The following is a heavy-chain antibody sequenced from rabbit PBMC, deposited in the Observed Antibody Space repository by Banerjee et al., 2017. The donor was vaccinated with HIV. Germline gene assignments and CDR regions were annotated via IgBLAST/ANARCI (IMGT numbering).Heavy chain of an antibody. J-gene: IGHJ4*01. CDR2: IGSSSGTT. Sequence: QEQLEESGGDLVKPEGSLTLTCTASGFSFSSSYHMCWVRQAPGKGLEWIACIGSSSGTTYYASWAKGRFTISKTSSTTVTLQMTSLTVADTATYFCARDDYSSGWGLNLWGPGTLVTVS. V-gene: IGHV1S45*01. CDR1: GFSFSSSYH. D-gene: IGHD4-1*01. CDR3: ARDDYSSGWGLNL.